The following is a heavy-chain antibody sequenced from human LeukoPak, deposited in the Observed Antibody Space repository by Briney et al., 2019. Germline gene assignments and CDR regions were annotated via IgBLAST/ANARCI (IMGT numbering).Heavy chain of an antibody. CDR2: IYHSGST. CDR3: ARDDHYYGSGSYLNWFDP. CDR1: GGSISSSNW. V-gene: IGHV4-4*02. J-gene: IGHJ5*02. Sequence: PSGTLSLTCAVSGGSISSSNWWSWVRQPPGKGLEWIGEIYHSGSTNYNPSLKSRVTISVDKSKNQFSLKLSSVTAADTAVYYCARDDHYYGSGSYLNWFDPWGQGTLVTVSS. D-gene: IGHD3-10*01.